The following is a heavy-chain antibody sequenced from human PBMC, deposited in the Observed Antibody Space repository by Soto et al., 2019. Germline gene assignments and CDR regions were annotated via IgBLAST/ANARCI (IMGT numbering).Heavy chain of an antibody. CDR3: ARAPRTGSANEAFDV. Sequence: QVHLVQPGAEMKKPGSSVRVSCEASGGTFSTSGFGWVRQAPGQGLEWMGGIIPIFGAPNYAPKFQGRIGISRDESASPYYLQMSGLKSEDTATNYCARAPRTGSANEAFDVWPSGTLIIVPS. CDR2: IIPIFGAP. J-gene: IGHJ3*01. CDR1: GGTFSTSG. D-gene: IGHD2-8*02. V-gene: IGHV1-69*01.